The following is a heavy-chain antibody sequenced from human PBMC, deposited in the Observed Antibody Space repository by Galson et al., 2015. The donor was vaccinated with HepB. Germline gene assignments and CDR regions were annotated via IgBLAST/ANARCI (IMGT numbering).Heavy chain of an antibody. CDR1: EFTFSDYY. V-gene: IGHV3-11*06. Sequence: SVRLSCSASEFTFSDYYISWICQAPGKGLEWISIISNDGAYTNYADSVKGRFTISRANAKNSLFLQMNSLRAEDTAINYCARAPGDYGDGNWFDPWGQGTLVSVTS. J-gene: IGHJ5*02. CDR3: ARAPGDYGDGNWFDP. D-gene: IGHD4-17*01. CDR2: ISNDGAYT.